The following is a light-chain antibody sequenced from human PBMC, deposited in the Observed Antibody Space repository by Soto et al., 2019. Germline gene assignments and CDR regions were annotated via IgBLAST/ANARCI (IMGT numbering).Light chain of an antibody. CDR3: QHYNNWPPYT. Sequence: EIVLTQSPGTLSLSPGERATLSCRASQTVSSTYLAWYQQKPGQAPRLPIYGASTRATGIPARFSGSGSETDFTLTISNLQSEDCAVYYCQHYNNWPPYTFGQGTKVDIK. CDR2: GAS. V-gene: IGKV3D-15*01. J-gene: IGKJ2*01. CDR1: QTVSSTY.